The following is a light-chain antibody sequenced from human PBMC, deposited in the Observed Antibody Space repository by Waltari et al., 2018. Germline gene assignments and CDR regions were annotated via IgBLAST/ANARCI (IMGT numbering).Light chain of an antibody. Sequence: QSVLTQPPSASGTPGQRVTISCSGSSSNIGSNTVNWYQQLPGTAPKLLIYSNNQRPSGVPDRFSGSKSGTSAALAISGLQSGDEADYYWAAWDDSLKGVFGGGTKLTVL. CDR3: AAWDDSLKGV. CDR1: SSNIGSNT. CDR2: SNN. V-gene: IGLV1-44*01. J-gene: IGLJ2*01.